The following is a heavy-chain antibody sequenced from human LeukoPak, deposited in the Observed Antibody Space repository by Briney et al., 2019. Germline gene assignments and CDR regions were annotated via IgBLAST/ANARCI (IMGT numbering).Heavy chain of an antibody. CDR1: GFTFDDYA. J-gene: IGHJ6*02. D-gene: IGHD4-17*01. CDR2: IKSKTDGETA. V-gene: IGHV3-15*01. Sequence: PGRSLRLSCAASGFTFDDYAMHWVRQAPGKGLEWVGRIKSKTDGETAGYAAPVKGRFTISRDDSKNTLYLQMNSLKTEDTAVYCCTTDTGTSYSYGMVVWGQGTTVTVSS. CDR3: TTDTGTSYSYGMVV.